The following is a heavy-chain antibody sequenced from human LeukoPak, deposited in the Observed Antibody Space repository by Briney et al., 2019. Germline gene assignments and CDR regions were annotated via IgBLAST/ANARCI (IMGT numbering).Heavy chain of an antibody. CDR1: GYTFTSYG. CDR2: ISAYNGNT. J-gene: IGHJ4*02. D-gene: IGHD1-26*01. Sequence: ASVKVSCKASGYTFTSYGISWVRQAPGQGLEWMGWISAYNGNTNYAQKLQGRVTMTTDTSTSTAYMELRSLRSDDTAVYYCARVVEWELLLVPDYWGQGTLVTVSS. V-gene: IGHV1-18*01. CDR3: ARVVEWELLLVPDY.